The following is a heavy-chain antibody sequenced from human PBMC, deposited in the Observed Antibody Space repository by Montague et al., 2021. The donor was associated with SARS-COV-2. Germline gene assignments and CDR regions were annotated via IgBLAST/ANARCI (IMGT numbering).Heavy chain of an antibody. CDR3: ARLGDGVVPSPILGVGPYYSYYCMDV. V-gene: IGHV4-34*01. CDR2: IHHGGST. CDR1: GGSFSTYS. Sequence: SETLSLTCAVHGGSFSTYSRNWIRQPPGKGLEWIGEIHHGGSTNYNPSLKSRVTISSDTSKNQFSLKLTSVAAADTAVYYCARLGDGVVPSPILGVGPYYSYYCMDVWGKGTTVTVSS. J-gene: IGHJ6*03. D-gene: IGHD3-10*01.